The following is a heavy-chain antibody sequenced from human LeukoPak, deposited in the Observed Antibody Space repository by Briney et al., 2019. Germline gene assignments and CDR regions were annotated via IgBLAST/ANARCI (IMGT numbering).Heavy chain of an antibody. CDR3: ARDYYYDSSGYPNYYYYMDV. D-gene: IGHD3-22*01. V-gene: IGHV1-18*01. Sequence: ASVKVSCKASGGTFSSYAISWVRQAPGQGLEWMGWISAYNGNTNYAQKLQGRVTMTTDTSTSTAYMELRSLRSDDTAVYYCARDYYYDSSGYPNYYYYMDVWGKGTTVTISS. CDR2: ISAYNGNT. CDR1: GGTFSSYA. J-gene: IGHJ6*03.